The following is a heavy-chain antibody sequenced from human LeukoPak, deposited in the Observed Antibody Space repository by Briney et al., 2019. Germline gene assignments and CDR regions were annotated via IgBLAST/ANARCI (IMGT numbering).Heavy chain of an antibody. J-gene: IGHJ3*02. D-gene: IGHD5-18*01. CDR3: ARDRPRGYNYVEPDAFDI. Sequence: PSETLSLTCTVSGGSISSSSYYWSWIRQPPGKGLEWIGYIYYSGSTNYNLSLKSRVTISVDTSKNQFSLKLSSVTAADTAVYYCARDRPRGYNYVEPDAFDIWGRGTMVTVSS. CDR2: IYYSGST. CDR1: GGSISSSSYY. V-gene: IGHV4-61*01.